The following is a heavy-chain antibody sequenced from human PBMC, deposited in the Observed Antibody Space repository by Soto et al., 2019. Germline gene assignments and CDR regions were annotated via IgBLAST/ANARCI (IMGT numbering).Heavy chain of an antibody. CDR3: TGEVASGY. J-gene: IGHJ4*02. D-gene: IGHD2-8*02. V-gene: IGHV3-30*03. CDR2: ISRDGGTK. Sequence: QVQLVESGGGVVQPGRSLRLSCAVSGFTVSSYGMHWVRQAPGKGLEWVAVISRDGGTKYYADSVKGRFTISRDNSRNTILLEMNSLRSDDMAVYYCTGEVASGYWGQGTLVTVSS. CDR1: GFTVSSYG.